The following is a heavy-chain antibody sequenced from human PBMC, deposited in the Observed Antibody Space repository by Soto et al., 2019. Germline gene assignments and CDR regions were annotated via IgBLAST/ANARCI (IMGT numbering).Heavy chain of an antibody. Sequence: LRLSCAASGFTFSNAWMSWVRQPPGKGLEWVGRIKSKTDGGTTDYVAPVKGRFIISRDDSKNMVYLQMNSLKTEVTAMYYCTTGQVAGTRDYWGQGTLVTVSS. V-gene: IGHV3-15*01. J-gene: IGHJ4*02. CDR1: GFTFSNAW. D-gene: IGHD6-19*01. CDR2: IKSKTDGGTT. CDR3: TTGQVAGTRDY.